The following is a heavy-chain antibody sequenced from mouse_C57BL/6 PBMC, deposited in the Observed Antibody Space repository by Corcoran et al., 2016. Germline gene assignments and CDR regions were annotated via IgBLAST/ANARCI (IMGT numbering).Heavy chain of an antibody. J-gene: IGHJ2*01. D-gene: IGHD1-2*01. CDR3: ARGRAITTEYYFDY. V-gene: IGHV1-18*01. CDR1: GYTFTDYN. CDR2: INPNNGGT. Sequence: EVQLQQSGPELVKPGASVKIPCKASGYTFTDYNMDWVKQSHGESLEWIGDINPNNGGTIYNQKFKGKATLTVDKSSSTAYMELRSLTSEDTAVYYCARGRAITTEYYFDYWGQGTTLTVSS.